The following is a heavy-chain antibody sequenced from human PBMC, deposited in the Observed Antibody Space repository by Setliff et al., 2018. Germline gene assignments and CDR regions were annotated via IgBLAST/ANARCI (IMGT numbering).Heavy chain of an antibody. J-gene: IGHJ4*02. Sequence: SETLSLTCTVSGGSIGSSSYYWGWIRQPPGKGLEWIGSIYYSGSTYYNPSLKSRVTISVDTSKNQFSLKLSSVTAADTAVYYCARDRAVAGAYYFDFWGQGTLVTVSS. CDR2: IYYSGST. V-gene: IGHV4-39*07. D-gene: IGHD6-19*01. CDR3: ARDRAVAGAYYFDF. CDR1: GGSIGSSSYY.